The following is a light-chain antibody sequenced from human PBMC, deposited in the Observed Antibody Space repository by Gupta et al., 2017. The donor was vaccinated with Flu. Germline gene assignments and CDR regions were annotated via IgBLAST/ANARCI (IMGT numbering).Light chain of an antibody. V-gene: IGLV1-51*02. CDR1: SSNLGNNY. CDR2: END. CDR3: GTWDSSLGAVV. Sequence: QSVLTQPPSVSAAPGQKVTISCSGSSSNLGNNYVSWYQQLPGTAPKLLIYENDKRPSGIPYRFSGAKSGTSATLGITGLQTGDEADYYCGTWDSSLGAVVFGGGTKLTVL. J-gene: IGLJ2*01.